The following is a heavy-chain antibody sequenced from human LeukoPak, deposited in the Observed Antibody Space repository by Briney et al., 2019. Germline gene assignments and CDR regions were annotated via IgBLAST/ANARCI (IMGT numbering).Heavy chain of an antibody. V-gene: IGHV4-39*01. J-gene: IGHJ4*02. Sequence: PSETLSLTCTVSGGSISSSSYYWGWIRQPPGKGLEWIGSIYYSGSTYYNPSLKSRVTISVDTSKNQFSLKLSSVTAADTAVYYCAIGHYPDASCAGDCYYSYWGQGTLVTVSS. CDR2: IYYSGST. CDR1: GGSISSSSYY. D-gene: IGHD2-21*02. CDR3: AIGHYPDASCAGDCYYSY.